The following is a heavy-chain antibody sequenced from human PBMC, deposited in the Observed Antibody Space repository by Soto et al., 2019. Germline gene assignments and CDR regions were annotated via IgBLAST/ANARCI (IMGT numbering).Heavy chain of an antibody. J-gene: IGHJ4*02. CDR3: ARRPVTYYFDY. CDR2: ISYDGSNT. CDR1: GGSFSNYY. Sequence: HPSETLSLTCAVYGGSFSNYYWSRVRQAPGKGLEWVAVISYDGSNTYYADSVKGRFTISRDNSKNTLSLRMDSLRADDTAVYFCARRPVTYYFDYWGQGTLVTVSS. D-gene: IGHD4-17*01. V-gene: IGHV3-30-3*01.